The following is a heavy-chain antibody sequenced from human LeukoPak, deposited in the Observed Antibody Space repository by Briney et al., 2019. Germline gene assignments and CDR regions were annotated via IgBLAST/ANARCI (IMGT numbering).Heavy chain of an antibody. D-gene: IGHD2-2*02. V-gene: IGHV3-30*02. Sequence: PGGSLRLSCAASGFTFSTYGMHWVRQAPGKGLEWVALIRYDGSNKYYADSVKGRFSISRDNSNNMLYLQMNSLRAEDTAVYFCANKACSSTACYTDYWGQGTLVTVSS. CDR2: IRYDGSNK. CDR3: ANKACSSTACYTDY. J-gene: IGHJ4*02. CDR1: GFTFSTYG.